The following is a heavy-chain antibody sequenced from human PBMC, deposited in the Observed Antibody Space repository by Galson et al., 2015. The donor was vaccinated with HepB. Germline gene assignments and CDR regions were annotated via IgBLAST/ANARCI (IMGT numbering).Heavy chain of an antibody. D-gene: IGHD5-18*01. V-gene: IGHV3-15*01. CDR1: GFTFSNAW. Sequence: SLRLSCAASGFTFSNAWMSWVRQAPGKGLEWVGRIKSKTDGGTTDYAAPVKGRFTISRDDSKNTLYLQMNSLKTEDTAVYYCTTEALRAPWIQLWLKGGFDYWGQGTLVTVSS. CDR3: TTEALRAPWIQLWLKGGFDY. CDR2: IKSKTDGGTT. J-gene: IGHJ4*02.